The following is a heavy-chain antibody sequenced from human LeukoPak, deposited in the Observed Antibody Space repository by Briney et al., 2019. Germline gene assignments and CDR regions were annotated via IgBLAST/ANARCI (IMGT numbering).Heavy chain of an antibody. CDR2: INPNSGGK. CDR1: GYTFTRYY. D-gene: IGHD1-26*01. V-gene: IGHV1-2*02. CDR3: ARDSVGAFDY. J-gene: IGHJ4*02. Sequence: ASVKVSCKASGYTFTRYYMHWVRQAPGQGLEWMGWINPNSGGKKFAQKLQGRVTMNRDTSISTVYMELSRLRSDDTAVYYCARDSVGAFDYWGQGTLVTVCS.